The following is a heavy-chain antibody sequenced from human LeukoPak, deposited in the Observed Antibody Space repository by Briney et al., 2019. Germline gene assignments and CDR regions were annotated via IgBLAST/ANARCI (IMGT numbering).Heavy chain of an antibody. D-gene: IGHD3-10*01. CDR2: ISWRSSDI. V-gene: IGHV3-21*01. J-gene: IGHJ5*02. CDR3: ANFGGALSTPELNWFDP. Sequence: GGSLRLSCVASGFTLSSYNMKWVRQAPGKRLEWVSSISWRSSDIEYADSVKGRFTISRDIDKKSLYLQMNSLRVEDTAVYYCANFGGALSTPELNWFDPWGQGTLVTVSS. CDR1: GFTLSSYN.